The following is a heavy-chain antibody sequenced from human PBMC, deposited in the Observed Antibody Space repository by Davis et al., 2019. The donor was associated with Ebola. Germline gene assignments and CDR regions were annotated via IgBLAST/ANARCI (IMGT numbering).Heavy chain of an antibody. J-gene: IGHJ4*02. V-gene: IGHV4-59*08. CDR1: GGSISGYY. D-gene: IGHD5-24*01. CDR3: ARHVVGRVAGGTIDH. CDR2: VYNSGTT. Sequence: GSLRLSCSVSGGSISGYYWNWIRQSPGKGLEWIGYVYNSGTTYYSPSLKSRVTISLDTSKNHFTLRLGSVTAADTAVYYCARHVVGRVAGGTIDHWGQGTLVTVSS.